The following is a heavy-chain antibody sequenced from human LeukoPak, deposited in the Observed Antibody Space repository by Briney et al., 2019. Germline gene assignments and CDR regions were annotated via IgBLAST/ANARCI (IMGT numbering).Heavy chain of an antibody. D-gene: IGHD1-14*01. V-gene: IGHV3-7*01. J-gene: IGHJ4*02. CDR2: IKQDGSEK. Sequence: GGSLRLSCAASGFTFTSYFMGWVRQAPGKGLEWVANIKQDGSEKYYADSVRGRFTISRDNADNSVSLQMNSLTAEDTAVYYCIRYRREGLYYFDYWGQGTPVTVSS. CDR1: GFTFTSYF. CDR3: IRYRREGLYYFDY.